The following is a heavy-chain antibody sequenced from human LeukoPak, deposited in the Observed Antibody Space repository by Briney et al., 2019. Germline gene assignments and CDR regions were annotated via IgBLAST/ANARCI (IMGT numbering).Heavy chain of an antibody. Sequence: PGGSLRLSCAASGFTFSSYWFHWVRQAPRKGLVWVSRINSDGSNTIYADSVKGRFTISRDNAKNTLSLQMNSLRAEDTAVYYCARENSGSPDYWGRGTLVTVSS. CDR1: GFTFSSYW. D-gene: IGHD6-19*01. V-gene: IGHV3-74*01. J-gene: IGHJ4*02. CDR2: INSDGSNT. CDR3: ARENSGSPDY.